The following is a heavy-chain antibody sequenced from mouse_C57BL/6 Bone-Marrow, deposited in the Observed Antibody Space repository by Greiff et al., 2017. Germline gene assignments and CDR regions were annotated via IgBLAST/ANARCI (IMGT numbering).Heavy chain of an antibody. D-gene: IGHD1-1*01. CDR1: GYTFTDYY. CDR3: AREGLFITTVVATGGFDY. CDR2: IYPGSGNT. Sequence: QVQLQQSGAELVRPGASVKLSCKASGYTFTDYYINWVKQRPGQGLEWIARIYPGSGNTYYNEKFKGKATLTAEKSSSTAYMQLSSLTSEDSAVYFCAREGLFITTVVATGGFDYWGQGTTLTVSS. J-gene: IGHJ2*01. V-gene: IGHV1-76*01.